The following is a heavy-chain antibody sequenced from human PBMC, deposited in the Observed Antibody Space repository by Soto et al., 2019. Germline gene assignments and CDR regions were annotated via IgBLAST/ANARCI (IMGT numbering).Heavy chain of an antibody. CDR2: ISGTEGWT. CDR3: AKYLVGPPFYGVDV. J-gene: IGHJ6*02. D-gene: IGHD1-26*01. V-gene: IGHV3-23*01. CDR1: GFTFSNHA. Sequence: EVQVLESGGGLVQPGGSLRLSCAASGFTFSNHAMGWVRQAPGKGLQWVPTISGTEGWTYYADSVKGRFTISRDNSKSTLYLQMNSLRAEDTAIYYCAKYLVGPPFYGVDVWGQGTTVTVSS.